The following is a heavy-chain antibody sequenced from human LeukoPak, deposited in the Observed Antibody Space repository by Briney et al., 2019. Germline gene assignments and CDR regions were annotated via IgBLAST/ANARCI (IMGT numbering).Heavy chain of an antibody. D-gene: IGHD2-8*01. V-gene: IGHV3-9*01. CDR1: GFTFYDYA. CDR2: ISWNSGSI. J-gene: IGHJ3*02. Sequence: GRSLRLSCAASGFTFYDYAMHWVRQAPGKGREWVSGISWNSGSIGYADSVKGRFTISRDNAKNSLYLQMNSRRAEDTALSYLAKSGVCDIWGQGTMVTVSS. CDR3: AKSGVCDI.